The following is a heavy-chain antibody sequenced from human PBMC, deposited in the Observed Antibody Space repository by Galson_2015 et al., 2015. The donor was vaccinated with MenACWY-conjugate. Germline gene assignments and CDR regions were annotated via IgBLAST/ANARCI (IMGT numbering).Heavy chain of an antibody. CDR2: ISSSGTSQ. Sequence: RLSCAASGFTFSMYAMAWVRQAPGKGLEWVSLISSSGTSQHYTDSVEGRFSISRDNSKNTLFLQMNSLRAEDTAIYYCAVGLEAYGWDNWGQGTLVTVSS. J-gene: IGHJ4*02. V-gene: IGHV3-23*01. CDR3: AVGLEAYGWDN. CDR1: GFTFSMYA. D-gene: IGHD2-8*02.